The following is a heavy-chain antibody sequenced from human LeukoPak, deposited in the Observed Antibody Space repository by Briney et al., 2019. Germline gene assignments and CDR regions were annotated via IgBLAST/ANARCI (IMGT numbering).Heavy chain of an antibody. CDR1: GGTFTSYA. Sequence: GSSVTVSFTASGGTFTSYAISWVRQAPGQGLEWMGGIIPIFGTANYAQKFQGRVTITTDESTSTAYMELSSLRSEDTAAYYCARASLYSSSSEGGPIYYYYYMDVWGKGTTVTVSS. J-gene: IGHJ6*03. CDR2: IIPIFGTA. CDR3: ARASLYSSSSEGGPIYYYYYMDV. V-gene: IGHV1-69*05. D-gene: IGHD6-6*01.